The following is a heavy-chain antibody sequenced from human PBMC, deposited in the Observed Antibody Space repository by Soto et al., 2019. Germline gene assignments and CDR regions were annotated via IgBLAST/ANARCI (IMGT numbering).Heavy chain of an antibody. CDR2: ISYSGTT. Sequence: QVQLQESGPGLVKPSQTLSLTCTVSGGSISSGNYYWSWIRQPPGKGLEWIGFISYSGTTHYSASLRSRVFRSVDTSKNQFSLGLSSVTAADTAVYYCATMGTPVTGLYYFDYWGQGTLVTVSS. CDR1: GGSISSGNYY. J-gene: IGHJ4*02. D-gene: IGHD4-17*01. CDR3: ATMGTPVTGLYYFDY. V-gene: IGHV4-30-4*01.